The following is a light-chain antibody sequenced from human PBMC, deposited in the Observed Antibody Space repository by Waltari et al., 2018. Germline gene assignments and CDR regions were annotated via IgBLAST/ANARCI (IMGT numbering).Light chain of an antibody. V-gene: IGKV4-1*01. CDR2: WTS. CDR3: QQYYSTPPT. Sequence: DIVMTQSPDSLAVSLGERVTINCKSSQSISYSSNNKNYLAWYQQKPGQPPKLLFYWTSTRGSGVPDRFSGSGSGTDFTLTISSLQAEDVAVYYCQQYYSTPPTFGQGTRLEIK. CDR1: QSISYSSNNKNY. J-gene: IGKJ5*01.